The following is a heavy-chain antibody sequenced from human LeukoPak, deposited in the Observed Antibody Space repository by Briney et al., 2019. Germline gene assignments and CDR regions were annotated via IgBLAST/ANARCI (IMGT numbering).Heavy chain of an antibody. D-gene: IGHD2-21*02. J-gene: IGHJ4*02. V-gene: IGHV1-24*01. CDR1: GYTLTESS. CDR2: FDPEDGET. Sequence: ASVKVSCKVSGYTLTESSMHWVRQAPGKGLEWMGGFDPEDGETIYAQKFQGRVTMTEDTSTDTAYMELSSLRSEDTAVCYCATGPLHIVVVTATINDYWGQGTLVTVSS. CDR3: ATGPLHIVVVTATINDY.